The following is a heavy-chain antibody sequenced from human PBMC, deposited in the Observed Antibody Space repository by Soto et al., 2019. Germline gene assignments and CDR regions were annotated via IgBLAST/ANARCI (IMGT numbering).Heavy chain of an antibody. V-gene: IGHV1-58*01. J-gene: IGHJ4*02. CDR3: AADATAWQQMVPSDY. Sequence: SVKVSCKASGFTFTSSAFQWVRQARGQRLAWIGWIAVGSGYTNYAQRFQDRVTLTRDMSTATTYMELSRLTSEDTAIYYCAADATAWQQMVPSDYWGQGTLVTVSS. CDR2: IAVGSGYT. D-gene: IGHD2-8*01. CDR1: GFTFTSSA.